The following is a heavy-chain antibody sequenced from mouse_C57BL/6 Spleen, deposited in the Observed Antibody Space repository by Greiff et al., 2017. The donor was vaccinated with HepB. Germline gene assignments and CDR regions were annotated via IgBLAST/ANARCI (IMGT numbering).Heavy chain of an antibody. V-gene: IGHV3-6*01. D-gene: IGHD1-3*01. Sequence: ESGPGLVKPSQSLSLTCSVTGYSITSGYYWNWIRQFPGNKLEWMGYISYDGSNNYNPSLKNRISITRDTSKNQFFLKLNSVTTEDTATYYCASYKGDAMDYWGQGTSVTVSS. CDR3: ASYKGDAMDY. CDR2: ISYDGSN. CDR1: GYSITSGYY. J-gene: IGHJ4*01.